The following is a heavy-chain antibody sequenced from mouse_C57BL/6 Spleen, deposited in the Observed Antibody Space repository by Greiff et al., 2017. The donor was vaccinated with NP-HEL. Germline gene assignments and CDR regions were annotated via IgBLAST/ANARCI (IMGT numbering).Heavy chain of an antibody. D-gene: IGHD3-3*01. J-gene: IGHJ2*01. CDR1: GYAFSSSW. CDR3: AREGLFDY. CDR2: IYPGDGDT. Sequence: VKLMESGPELVKPGASVQISCKASGYAFSSSWVNWVKQRPGKGLEWIGRIYPGDGDTNYNGKFKGKATLTADKSSSTAYMQLSSLTSEDSAVYFCAREGLFDYWGQGTTLTVSS. V-gene: IGHV1-82*01.